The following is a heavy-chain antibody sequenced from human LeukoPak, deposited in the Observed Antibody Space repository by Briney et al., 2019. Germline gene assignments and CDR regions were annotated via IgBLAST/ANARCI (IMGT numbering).Heavy chain of an antibody. CDR1: GYTFTGYY. J-gene: IGHJ6*03. Sequence: ASVKGSCKASGYTFTGYYMHWVRQAPGQGLEWMGWINPNSGGTNYAQKFQGRVTMTRDTSISTAYMELSRLRSDDTAVYYCARDRGSEYCSSTSCYHYYYYMDVWAKGTTVTVSS. CDR3: ARDRGSEYCSSTSCYHYYYYMDV. CDR2: INPNSGGT. D-gene: IGHD2-2*01. V-gene: IGHV1-2*02.